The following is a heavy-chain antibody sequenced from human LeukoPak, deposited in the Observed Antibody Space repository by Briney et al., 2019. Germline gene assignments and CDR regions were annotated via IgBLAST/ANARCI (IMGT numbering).Heavy chain of an antibody. J-gene: IGHJ4*02. V-gene: IGHV3-11*04. CDR2: ISRSGSSI. CDR1: GFTFSDYY. Sequence: GGSLRLSCAASGFTFSDYYMSWIRQAPGKGLEWLSYISRSGSSIHYADSVKGRFTISRDNAENSLYLQMNSLRAEDTAMYYCARDSAGNDYWGQGTLVTVSS. CDR3: ARDSAGNDY. D-gene: IGHD6-13*01.